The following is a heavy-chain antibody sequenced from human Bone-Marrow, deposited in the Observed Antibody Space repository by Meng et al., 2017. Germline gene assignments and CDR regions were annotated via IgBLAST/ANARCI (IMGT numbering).Heavy chain of an antibody. Sequence: ASVKVSCKASGYTFTSYAMHWVRQAPGQRLEWMGWINAGNGNTKYSQKFQGRVTITRDTSASTAYMELSSLRSEDTAVYYCARDMPRVTAMVTHAFDIWGQGTMVTVSS. CDR2: INAGNGNT. CDR3: ARDMPRVTAMVTHAFDI. J-gene: IGHJ3*02. CDR1: GYTFTSYA. D-gene: IGHD5-18*01. V-gene: IGHV1-3*01.